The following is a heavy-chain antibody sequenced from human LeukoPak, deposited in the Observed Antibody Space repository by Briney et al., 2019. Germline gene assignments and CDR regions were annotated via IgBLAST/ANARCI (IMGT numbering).Heavy chain of an antibody. V-gene: IGHV3-7*01. Sequence: GGSLRLSCAASGFTFSNYWMGWVRQAPGKRLEWVANMNIDVSEKYYADSVKGRFSISRDNARNSVYLQMASLRVEDTAVYYCACDPVGWERLLDYCGQGTLVTVSS. CDR2: MNIDVSEK. J-gene: IGHJ4*02. D-gene: IGHD1-26*01. CDR1: GFTFSNYW. CDR3: ACDPVGWERLLDY.